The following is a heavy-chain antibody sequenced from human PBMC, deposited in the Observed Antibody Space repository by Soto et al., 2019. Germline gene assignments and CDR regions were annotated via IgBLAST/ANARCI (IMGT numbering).Heavy chain of an antibody. V-gene: IGHV3-74*01. D-gene: IGHD1-1*01. CDR3: ARGKDGRRAGTYYFDMDV. CDR2: ISSDGSST. J-gene: IGHJ6*03. CDR1: GFTFSSYW. Sequence: PGGSLRLSCAASGFTFSSYWMNWVRQAPGKGLVWVSRISSDGSSTTYADSVKGRFTISRDNAKNSVYLLMNSLRAEDTAVYYCARGKDGRRAGTYYFDMDVWGKGTTVTVSS.